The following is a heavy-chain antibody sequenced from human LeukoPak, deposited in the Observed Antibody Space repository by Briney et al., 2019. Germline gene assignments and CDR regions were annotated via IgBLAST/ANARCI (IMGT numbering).Heavy chain of an antibody. Sequence: PGGSLRLSCAASGFTFSTYSMNWVRQAPGKGLEWVSSISSSTTTIYYADSVKGRFTISRDNAKNSPYLQMNSLRDEDTAVYYCARDAAYSAFNMWGQGTMVTVSS. V-gene: IGHV3-48*02. J-gene: IGHJ3*02. CDR1: GFTFSTYS. CDR3: ARDAAYSAFNM. CDR2: ISSSTTTI. D-gene: IGHD4-11*01.